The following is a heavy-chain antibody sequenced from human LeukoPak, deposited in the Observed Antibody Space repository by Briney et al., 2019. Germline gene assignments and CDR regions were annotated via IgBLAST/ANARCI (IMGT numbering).Heavy chain of an antibody. Sequence: SETLPLTCTVSGGSISSDYWSWIRQPPGKGLEWIGYIYDSGSTNYIPSLKSRVTMSLDTSKNQFSLKLSSVTAADTAVYYCARSIVRGGPDSSLRWFDPWGQGILVTVSS. V-gene: IGHV4-59*08. CDR1: GGSISSDY. CDR3: ARSIVRGGPDSSLRWFDP. CDR2: IYDSGST. J-gene: IGHJ5*02. D-gene: IGHD3-22*01.